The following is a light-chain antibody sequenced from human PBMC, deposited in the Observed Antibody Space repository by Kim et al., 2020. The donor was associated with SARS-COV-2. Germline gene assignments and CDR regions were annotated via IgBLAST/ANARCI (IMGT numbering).Light chain of an antibody. CDR2: LNSDGSH. J-gene: IGLJ2*01. CDR3: QTWGTGGV. Sequence: GASVKLTCTLSSGHSSYAIAWHQQQPEKGPRYLMKLNSDGSHSKGDGSPDRFSGSSSGAERYLTISSLQSEDEADYYCQTWGTGGVFGGGTQLTVL. V-gene: IGLV4-69*01. CDR1: SGHSSYA.